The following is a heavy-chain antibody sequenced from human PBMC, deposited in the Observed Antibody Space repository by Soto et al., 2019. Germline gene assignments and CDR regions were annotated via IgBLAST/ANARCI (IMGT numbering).Heavy chain of an antibody. CDR3: ARKITDTGGFDS. CDR1: GYTFTSYD. V-gene: IGHV1-8*01. J-gene: IGHJ4*02. Sequence: ASVKVSCKASGYTFTSYDINWVRQATGQGLERMGWMDPKSGNTGYAQKFQGRVTMTRDTSIRTAYLELSSLTSDDTAVYYCARKITDTGGFDSWGQGILVTVSS. CDR2: MDPKSGNT. D-gene: IGHD2-8*02.